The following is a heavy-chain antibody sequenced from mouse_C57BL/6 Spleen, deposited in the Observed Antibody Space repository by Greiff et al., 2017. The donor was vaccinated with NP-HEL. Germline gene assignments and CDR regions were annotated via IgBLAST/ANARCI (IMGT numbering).Heavy chain of an antibody. CDR1: GYTFTDYY. D-gene: IGHD2-3*01. V-gene: IGHV1-19*01. CDR3: ARKVIDGYYAYFDV. J-gene: IGHJ1*03. CDR2: INPYNGGT. Sequence: VQLQQSGPVLVKPGASVKMSCKASGYTFTDYYMNWVKQSHGKSLEWIGVINPYNGGTSYNQKFKGKATLTVDKSSSTAYLELNSLTSEDSAVYYGARKVIDGYYAYFDVWGTGTTVTVSS.